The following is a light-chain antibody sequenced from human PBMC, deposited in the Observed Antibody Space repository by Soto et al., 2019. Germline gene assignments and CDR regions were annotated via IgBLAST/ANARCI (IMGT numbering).Light chain of an antibody. Sequence: DIQMTQSPSTLSASVGDRVTITCRASQSVSDWLAWYQQKPGKAPNLLIYDASTLESGVPSRFSGTGSGTEFTLTISSLQPDDFATYFCQQYSTSLLTFGGGTKVEMK. CDR1: QSVSDW. V-gene: IGKV1-5*01. CDR2: DAS. CDR3: QQYSTSLLT. J-gene: IGKJ4*01.